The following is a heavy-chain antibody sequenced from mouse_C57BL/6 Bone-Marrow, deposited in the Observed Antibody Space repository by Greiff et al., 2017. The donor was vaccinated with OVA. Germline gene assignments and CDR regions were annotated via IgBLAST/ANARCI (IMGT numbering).Heavy chain of an antibody. CDR2: IYPGDGDT. J-gene: IGHJ2*01. CDR1: GYAFSSSW. CDR3: ASYYSNYLFDY. D-gene: IGHD2-5*01. V-gene: IGHV1-82*01. Sequence: QVQLKQSGPELVKPGASVKISCKASGYAFSSSWMNWVKQRPGKGLEWIGRIYPGDGDTNYNGKFKGKATLTADKSSSTAYMQLSSLTSEDSAVYFCASYYSNYLFDYWGQGTTLTVSS.